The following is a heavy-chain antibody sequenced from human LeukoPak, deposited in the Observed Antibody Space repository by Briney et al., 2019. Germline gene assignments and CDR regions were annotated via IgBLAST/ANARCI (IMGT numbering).Heavy chain of an antibody. Sequence: GGSLRLSCAASGFTFSSYEMNWVRQAPGKGLEWVSYISSSGSTIYYADSVKGRFTISRDNAKNSLYLQMNSLRAEDTAVYYCATYGQTTVTLWYWGQGTLVTVSS. CDR1: GFTFSSYE. CDR2: ISSSGSTI. CDR3: ATYGQTTVTLWY. D-gene: IGHD4-17*01. V-gene: IGHV3-48*03. J-gene: IGHJ4*02.